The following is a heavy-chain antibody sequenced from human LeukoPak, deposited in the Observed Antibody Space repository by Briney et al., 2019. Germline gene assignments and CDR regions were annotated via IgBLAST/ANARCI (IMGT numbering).Heavy chain of an antibody. D-gene: IGHD4-17*01. Sequence: GESLKISCKGSGYSFTSYWIGWVRQMPGKGLEWMGIIYPGDSDTRYSPSFQGQVTISADKSISTAYLQWSSLKASDTAMHYCARMDDGDFQEKEYYYYYGMDVWGQGTTVTVSS. CDR2: IYPGDSDT. CDR1: GYSFTSYW. J-gene: IGHJ6*02. V-gene: IGHV5-51*01. CDR3: ARMDDGDFQEKEYYYYYGMDV.